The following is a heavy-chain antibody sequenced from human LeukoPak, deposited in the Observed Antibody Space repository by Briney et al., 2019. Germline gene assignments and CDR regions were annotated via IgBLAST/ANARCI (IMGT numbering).Heavy chain of an antibody. J-gene: IGHJ4*02. V-gene: IGHV1-2*06. Sequence: GASVKVSCKASGYTFTGYYMHWVRQAPGRGLEWMGRINPNSGGTNYAQKFQGRVTMTRDTSISTAYMELSRLRSDDTAVYYCARVPPYCGGDCPYYFDYWGQGTLVTVSS. CDR2: INPNSGGT. CDR3: ARVPPYCGGDCPYYFDY. CDR1: GYTFTGYY. D-gene: IGHD2-21*02.